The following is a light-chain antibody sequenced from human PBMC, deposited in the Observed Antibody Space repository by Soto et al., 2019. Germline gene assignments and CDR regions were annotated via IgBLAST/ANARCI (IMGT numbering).Light chain of an antibody. CDR1: QTVNTY. J-gene: IGKJ4*01. V-gene: IGKV1-39*01. Sequence: DIQMTQSPSSLSASVGDRVTITCRASQTVNTYLNWYQQKPGKAPNLLIYTASNLQSGVPSRFRWQGSWDNFHLTNNSLPTAGFGNYYLQQSYETPPLTFGGGTKVEIK. CDR2: TAS. CDR3: QQSYETPPLT.